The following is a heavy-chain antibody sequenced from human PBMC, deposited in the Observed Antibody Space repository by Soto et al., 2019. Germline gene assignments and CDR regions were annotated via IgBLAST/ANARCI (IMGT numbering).Heavy chain of an antibody. CDR1: GFTVNGKKY. D-gene: IGHD1-1*01. J-gene: IGHJ3*02. Sequence: DVQVVESGGGLIQPGGTLRLSCAPSGFTVNGKKYITWVRQAPGKGLEWVSGLYSTDGTYYADSVKGRFTASIDNSKNTVSLQMNSPRPEATAVYYGATLVLQEHAFDIRGPGTMVTGSS. CDR2: LYSTDGT. CDR3: ATLVLQEHAFDI. V-gene: IGHV3-66*02.